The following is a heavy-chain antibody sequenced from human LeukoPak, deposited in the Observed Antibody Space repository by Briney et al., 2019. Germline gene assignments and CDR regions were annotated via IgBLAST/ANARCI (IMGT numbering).Heavy chain of an antibody. J-gene: IGHJ6*02. D-gene: IGHD6-13*01. Sequence: GGSLGLSCAASGFTFSDYAISWVRQAPGKGLEWVSGISGSGGSTYYADSVKGRFTISRDNSKNTLYLQMNSLRAEDTAIYYCAKDGEQQRDYYYYGMDVWGQGTTVTVSS. CDR3: AKDGEQQRDYYYYGMDV. CDR2: ISGSGGST. CDR1: GFTFSDYA. V-gene: IGHV3-23*01.